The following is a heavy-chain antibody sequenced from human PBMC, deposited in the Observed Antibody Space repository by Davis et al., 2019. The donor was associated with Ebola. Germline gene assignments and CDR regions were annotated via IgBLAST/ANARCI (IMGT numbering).Heavy chain of an antibody. V-gene: IGHV1-8*01. CDR2: MNPNSGNT. CDR3: ARDSSSWYFFDY. J-gene: IGHJ4*02. CDR1: GYTFTGYD. D-gene: IGHD6-13*01. Sequence: AASVKVSCKASGYTFTGYDINWVRQATGQGLEWMGWMNPNSGNTGYAQKFQGRVTITRDTSASTAYMELSSLRSEDTAVYYCARDSSSWYFFDYWGQGTLVTVSS.